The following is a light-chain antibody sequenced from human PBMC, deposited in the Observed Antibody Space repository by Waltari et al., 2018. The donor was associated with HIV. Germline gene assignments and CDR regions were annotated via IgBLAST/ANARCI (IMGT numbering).Light chain of an antibody. J-gene: IGLJ3*02. CDR1: SSNIGAGSD. Sequence: QSVLTQPPSVSGAPGQRVTIPCTGSSSNIGAGSDVPRYQQLPGTAPKLLIYGNSNRPSGVPDRFSGSKSGTSASLAITGLQAEDEADYYCQSYDSSLSGWVFGGGTKLTVL. CDR2: GNS. CDR3: QSYDSSLSGWV. V-gene: IGLV1-40*01.